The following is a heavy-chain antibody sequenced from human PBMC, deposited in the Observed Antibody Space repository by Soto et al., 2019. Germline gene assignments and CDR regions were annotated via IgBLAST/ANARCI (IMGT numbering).Heavy chain of an antibody. CDR2: IYYSGST. CDR3: ESTKNSFEP. Sequence: SETVSLTCIVSLGSISSGGYYWSWIRQHPGKGLEWIGYIYYSGSTYYNPSLKSRVTISVDTSKNQFSLKLSTVTAADTAVYYCESTKNSFEPWGQGTLDIV. V-gene: IGHV4-31*03. D-gene: IGHD2-8*01. CDR1: LGSISSGGYY. J-gene: IGHJ5*02.